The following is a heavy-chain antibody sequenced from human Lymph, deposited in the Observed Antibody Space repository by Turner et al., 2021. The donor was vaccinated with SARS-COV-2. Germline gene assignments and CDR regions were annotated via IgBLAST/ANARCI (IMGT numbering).Heavy chain of an antibody. Sequence: EVQLVESGGGLVQPGRSLSLPCPASGFTFDDYAMHWVRQAPGKGLEWVSGIKWSGGSIAYADSVKGRFTISRDNPKNSLYLQMNSLRAEDTAFYYCAKDLAGTYYSSFDYWGQGTLVTVSS. D-gene: IGHD1-26*01. CDR3: AKDLAGTYYSSFDY. CDR2: IKWSGGSI. J-gene: IGHJ4*02. CDR1: GFTFDDYA. V-gene: IGHV3-9*01.